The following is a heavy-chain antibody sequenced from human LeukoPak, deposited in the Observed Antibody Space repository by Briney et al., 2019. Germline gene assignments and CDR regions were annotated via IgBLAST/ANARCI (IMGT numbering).Heavy chain of an antibody. CDR3: ATKQWLATAPDF. J-gene: IGHJ4*02. V-gene: IGHV3-74*01. D-gene: IGHD6-19*01. CDR2: MNPDGSVT. Sequence: GGSLRLSCAASGYTFSKYWMLWVRQAPGKGLESVSRMNPDGSVTTYAQSVKGRFTISRDTAASTIYMQMSTVREEDTAVYYCATKQWLATAPDFWGQGTPVTVSS. CDR1: GYTFSKYW.